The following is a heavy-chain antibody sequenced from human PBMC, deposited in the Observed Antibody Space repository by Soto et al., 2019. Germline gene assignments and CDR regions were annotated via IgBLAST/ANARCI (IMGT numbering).Heavy chain of an antibody. Sequence: LSLSSAASGFTFSSYAMSCVLQAPGKGLEWVSAISGSGGSTYYADSVKGRFTISRDNSKNTLYLQMNSLRAEDTAVYYCAKFAGYPRYYGMDVWGQGTTVTVSS. D-gene: IGHD1-1*01. CDR1: GFTFSSYA. J-gene: IGHJ6*02. CDR3: AKFAGYPRYYGMDV. CDR2: ISGSGGST. V-gene: IGHV3-23*01.